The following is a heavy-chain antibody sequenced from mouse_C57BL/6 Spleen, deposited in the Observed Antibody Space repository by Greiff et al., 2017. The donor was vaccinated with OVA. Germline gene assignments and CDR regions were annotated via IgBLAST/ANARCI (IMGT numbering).Heavy chain of an antibody. CDR2: IDPNRGGT. CDR3: ARGDYDSYYFDY. V-gene: IGHV1-72*01. CDR1: GYTFTSYW. J-gene: IGHJ2*01. Sequence: QQSCKASGYTFTSYWMNWVKQRPGRGLEWIGRIDPNRGGTKYNEKFKSKATLTVDKPSSTAYMQLSSLTSEDSAVYYCARGDYDSYYFDYWGQGTTLTVSS. D-gene: IGHD2-4*01.